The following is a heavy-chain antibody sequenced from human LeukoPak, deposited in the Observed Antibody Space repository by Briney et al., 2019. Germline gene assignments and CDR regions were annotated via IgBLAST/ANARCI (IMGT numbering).Heavy chain of an antibody. J-gene: IGHJ4*02. CDR2: ISSSSTNI. D-gene: IGHD2-2*01. V-gene: IGHV3-21*01. Sequence: GGSLRLSCAASGFTFSTYSMNWVRQAPGKGLEWVSSISSSSTNIYYADSVKGRFTISRDNAKNSLYLQMNSLRAEDTAVYYCAREIKPAAIWGQGTLVTVSS. CDR3: AREIKPAAI. CDR1: GFTFSTYS.